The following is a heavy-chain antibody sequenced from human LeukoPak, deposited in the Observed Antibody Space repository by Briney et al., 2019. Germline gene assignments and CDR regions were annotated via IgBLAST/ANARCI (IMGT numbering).Heavy chain of an antibody. D-gene: IGHD2-15*01. V-gene: IGHV4-59*01. Sequence: SETLSLTCTVSGGSISSYYWSWIRQPPGKGLEWIGYVYYSGSTNYNPSLKSRVTISVDTSKNQFSLKLSSVTAADTAVYYCARHGYDCSGGSCWTWLDPWGQGPLDTVSS. CDR2: VYYSGST. CDR1: GGSISSYY. CDR3: ARHGYDCSGGSCWTWLDP. J-gene: IGHJ5*02.